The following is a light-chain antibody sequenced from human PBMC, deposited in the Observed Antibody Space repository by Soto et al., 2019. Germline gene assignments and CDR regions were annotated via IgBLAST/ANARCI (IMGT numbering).Light chain of an antibody. CDR1: QSISSY. CDR2: AAS. J-gene: IGKJ1*01. V-gene: IGKV1-39*01. Sequence: DIQMTHSPSSLSASVGDIVTITCRASQSISSYLNWYQQKPGKAPKLLIYAASSLQSGVPSRFSGSVSGTDFTLTISSLQPEDFATYYSQQSNNTPRTFGQGTKVDIK. CDR3: QQSNNTPRT.